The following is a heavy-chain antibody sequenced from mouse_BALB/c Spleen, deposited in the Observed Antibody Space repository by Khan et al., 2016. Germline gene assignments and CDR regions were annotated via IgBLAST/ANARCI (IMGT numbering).Heavy chain of an antibody. D-gene: IGHD2-12*01. Sequence: IQLVQSGAELVRPGALVKLSCKASGFNIKDYYLHWVKQRPEQGLERVGWIDPENGHTIYDPKFQGKASMTADTSSNTAYLQLSSLTAEDTAVYYCSGEISYHTSRGFAYWGQGTLVTVSA. CDR3: SGEISYHTSRGFAY. CDR2: IDPENGHT. V-gene: IGHV14-1*02. J-gene: IGHJ3*01. CDR1: GFNIKDYY.